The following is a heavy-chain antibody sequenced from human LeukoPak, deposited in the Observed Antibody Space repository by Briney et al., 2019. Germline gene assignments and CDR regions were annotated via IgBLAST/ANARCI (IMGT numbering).Heavy chain of an antibody. CDR3: AREAVAGTYFDY. V-gene: IGHV3-7*01. CDR2: IKHDGSVK. CDR1: GFIFTNYF. J-gene: IGHJ4*02. D-gene: IGHD6-19*01. Sequence: GGSLRLSCAASGFIFTNYFMSWVRQAPGKGLEWVASIKHDGSVKYYVDSVRGRFTISRDNTMNSLYLQMNSLRAEDTAVYYCAREAVAGTYFDYWGQGTLVTVSS.